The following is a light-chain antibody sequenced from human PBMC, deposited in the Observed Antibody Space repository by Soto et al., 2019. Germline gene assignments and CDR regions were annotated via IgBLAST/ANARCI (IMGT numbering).Light chain of an antibody. V-gene: IGLV2-14*01. CDR2: EVT. CDR3: SSYTSSTSYV. J-gene: IGLJ1*01. CDR1: SSDVGGYSY. Sequence: QSVLTQPASVSGSPGQSITISCIGTSSDVGGYSYVPWYQQHPGKAPKLIIYEVTYRPSGVSNRFSGSKSGNTASLTISGLQAEDEADYYCSSYTSSTSYVFGAGTKVTV.